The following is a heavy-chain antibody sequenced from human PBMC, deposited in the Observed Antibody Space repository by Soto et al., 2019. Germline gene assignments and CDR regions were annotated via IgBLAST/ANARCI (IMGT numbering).Heavy chain of an antibody. CDR1: GGSISSGGYY. CDR3: ARVGGSFGFYYYYGMDV. Sequence: LSLTCTVSGGSISSGGYYWSWIRQHPGKGLEWIGYIYYSGSTYYNPSLKSRVTISVDTSKNQFSLKLSSVTAADTAVYYCARVGGSFGFYYYYGMDVWGQGTTVTVSS. V-gene: IGHV4-31*03. CDR2: IYYSGST. J-gene: IGHJ6*02. D-gene: IGHD3-10*01.